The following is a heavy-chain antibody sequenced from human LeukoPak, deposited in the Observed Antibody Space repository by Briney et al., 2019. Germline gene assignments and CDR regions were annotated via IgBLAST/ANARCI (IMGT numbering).Heavy chain of an antibody. J-gene: IGHJ4*02. CDR3: ARRYCSGGSCYGAAGPVDY. V-gene: IGHV3-20*01. CDR2: INWNGGST. Sequence: PGGSLRLSCAASGFTFDDYGMSWVRQAPGKGLEWVSGINWNGGSTGYADSVKGRFTISRDNAKNSLYLQMNSLRAEGTALYHCARRYCSGGSCYGAAGPVDYWGQGTLVTVSS. CDR1: GFTFDDYG. D-gene: IGHD2-15*01.